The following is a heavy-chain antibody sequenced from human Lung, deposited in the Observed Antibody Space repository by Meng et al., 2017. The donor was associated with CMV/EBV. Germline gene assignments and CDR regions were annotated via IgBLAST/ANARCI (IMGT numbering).Heavy chain of an antibody. J-gene: IGHJ5*02. CDR1: GGSISSGGYY. CDR2: IHSSGST. CDR3: ARASYGSGSPLGESWFDP. Sequence: LQDSGPGPLNHSQSRPLTCTVSGGSISSGGYYWSWIRQHPGKGLEWIGYIHSSGSTSYNPSLRSRLTISVDTSKNQFSLKLSSVTAADTAVYYCARASYGSGSPLGESWFDPWGQGTLVTVSS. D-gene: IGHD3-10*01. V-gene: IGHV4-31*03.